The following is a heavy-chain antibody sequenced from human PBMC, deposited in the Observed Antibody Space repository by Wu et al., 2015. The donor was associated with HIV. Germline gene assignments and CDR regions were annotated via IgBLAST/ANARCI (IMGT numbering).Heavy chain of an antibody. CDR2: INPSGGST. CDR1: GYTFTSYY. CDR3: ARSRGYYYDSSGYPDY. J-gene: IGHJ4*02. Sequence: QVQLVQSGAEVKKPGASVKVSCKASGYTFTSYYMHWVRQAPGQGLEWMGIINPSGGSTSYAQKFQGRVTMTRDTSTSTVYMELSSLRSEDTAVYYCARSRGYYYDSSGYPDYWGQGTLVTVSS. V-gene: IGHV1-46*01. D-gene: IGHD3-22*01.